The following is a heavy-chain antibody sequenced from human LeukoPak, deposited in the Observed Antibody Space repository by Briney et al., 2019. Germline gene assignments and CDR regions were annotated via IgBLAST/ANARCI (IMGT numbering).Heavy chain of an antibody. D-gene: IGHD3-10*02. CDR2: IYYSGST. CDR1: GGSISSSSYY. V-gene: IGHV4-39*07. CDR3: ASIVRGVMRGVDY. J-gene: IGHJ4*02. Sequence: SETLSLTCTVSGGSISSSSYYWGWIRQPPGKGLEWIGSIYYSGSTYYNPSLKSRVTISVDTSKNQFSLKLSSVTAADTAVHYCASIVRGVMRGVDYWGQGTLVTVSS.